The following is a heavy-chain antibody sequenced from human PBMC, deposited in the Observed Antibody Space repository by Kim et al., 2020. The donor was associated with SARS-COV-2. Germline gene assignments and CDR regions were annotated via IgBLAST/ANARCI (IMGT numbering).Heavy chain of an antibody. Sequence: PSETLSLTCTVSGGSISSSSYYWGWIRQPPGKGLEWIGSIYYSGSTYYNPSLKSRVTISVDTSKNQFSLKLSSVTAADTAVYYCARHPESTITIFGVVIRHPFDYGAREPWSPSPQ. CDR2: IYYSGST. CDR3: ARHPESTITIFGVVIRHPFDY. CDR1: GGSISSSSYY. V-gene: IGHV4-39*01. J-gene: IGHJ4*02. D-gene: IGHD3-3*01.